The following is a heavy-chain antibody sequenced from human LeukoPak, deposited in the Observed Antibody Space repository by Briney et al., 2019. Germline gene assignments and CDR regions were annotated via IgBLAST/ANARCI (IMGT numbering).Heavy chain of an antibody. CDR1: GFTFSSYA. CDR3: AFHYDILTGFDYFDY. D-gene: IGHD3-9*01. J-gene: IGHJ4*02. CDR2: ISGSGGST. Sequence: PGGSLRLSCAASGFTFSSYAMSWVRQAPGKGPEWVSAISGSGGSTYYADSVKGRFTISRDNSKNTLYLQMNSLRAEDTAVYYCAFHYDILTGFDYFDYWGQGTLVTVSS. V-gene: IGHV3-23*01.